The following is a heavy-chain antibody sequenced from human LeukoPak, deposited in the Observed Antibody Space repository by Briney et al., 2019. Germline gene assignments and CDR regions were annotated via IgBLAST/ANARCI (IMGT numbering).Heavy chain of an antibody. J-gene: IGHJ4*02. CDR1: GGSVSSYY. V-gene: IGHV4-59*08. Sequence: SETLSLTCTVSGGSVSSYYWSWIRQPPGKGLEWIGYIYYSGSTNYNPSLKSRVTISVDTSKNQFSLELSSVTAADTAVYYCARHQSTSSAPDYWGQGTLVTVSS. CDR3: ARHQSTSSAPDY. CDR2: IYYSGST.